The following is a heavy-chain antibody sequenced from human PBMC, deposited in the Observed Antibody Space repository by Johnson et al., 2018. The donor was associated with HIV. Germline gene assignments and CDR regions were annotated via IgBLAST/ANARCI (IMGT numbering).Heavy chain of an antibody. Sequence: VQLVESGGGVVQPARSLRLSCAASGFTFSSNYMSWVRQAPGKGLEWVSVIYSGGSTYYADSVKGRFTISRDNSKNTLYLQMNSLRAEDTAVYYCARFMGSTWSDASDIWGQGTMVIVSS. V-gene: IGHV3-66*01. CDR3: ARFMGSTWSDASDI. CDR1: GFTFSSNY. CDR2: IYSGGST. J-gene: IGHJ3*02. D-gene: IGHD1-26*01.